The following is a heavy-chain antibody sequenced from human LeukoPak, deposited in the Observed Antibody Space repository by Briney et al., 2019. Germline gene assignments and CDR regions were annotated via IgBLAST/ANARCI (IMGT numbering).Heavy chain of an antibody. Sequence: GESLKISCEGSGYSFPTYWIGWVRQMPGKGLEWMGIIYPGDSDTRYSPSFQGQVTISADKSISTAYLQWSSLKASDTAMYYCPREDSSSSAFDIWGQGTMVTVSS. CDR1: GYSFPTYW. CDR3: PREDSSSSAFDI. D-gene: IGHD6-13*01. CDR2: IYPGDSDT. V-gene: IGHV5-51*01. J-gene: IGHJ3*02.